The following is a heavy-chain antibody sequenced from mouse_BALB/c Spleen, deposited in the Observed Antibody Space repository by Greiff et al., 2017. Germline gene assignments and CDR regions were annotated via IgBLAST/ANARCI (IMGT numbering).Heavy chain of an antibody. V-gene: IGHV5-12-1*01. CDR2: ISSGGGST. CDR3: ARHGGARATFAY. J-gene: IGHJ3*01. Sequence: DVKLVESGGGLVKPGGSLKLSCAASGFAFSSYDMSWVRQTPEKRLEWVAYISSGGGSTYYPDTVKGRFTISRDNAKNTLYLQMSSLKSEDTAMYYCARHGGARATFAYWGQGTLVTVSA. CDR1: GFAFSSYD. D-gene: IGHD3-1*01.